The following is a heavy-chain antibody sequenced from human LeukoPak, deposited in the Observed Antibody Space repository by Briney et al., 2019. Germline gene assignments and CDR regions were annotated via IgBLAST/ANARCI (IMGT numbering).Heavy chain of an antibody. CDR3: ARDLRLELRFRFDP. CDR2: INPNSGGT. Sequence: ASVKVSCKASGYTFTGYYMHWVRQAPGQGLEWMGWINPNSGGTNYGQKFQGRVTMTRDTSISTAYMELSRLRSDDTAVYYCARDLRLELRFRFDPWGQGTLVTVSS. J-gene: IGHJ5*02. D-gene: IGHD1-7*01. V-gene: IGHV1-2*02. CDR1: GYTFTGYY.